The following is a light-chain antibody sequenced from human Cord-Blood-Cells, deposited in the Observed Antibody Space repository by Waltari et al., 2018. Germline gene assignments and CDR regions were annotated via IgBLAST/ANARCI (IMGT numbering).Light chain of an antibody. V-gene: IGLV2-8*01. CDR1: SRDVGGYNY. J-gene: IGLJ1*01. CDR3: SSYAGSNNYV. CDR2: EVS. Sequence: QSALTQPPSASGAPGQSVTISCTGTSRDVGGYNYVPWYQRPPGKAPKLMIYEVSKRPAGVPDRFSGSKSGNTASRTVSGLQAEDEADYYCSSYAGSNNYVFGTGTKVTVL.